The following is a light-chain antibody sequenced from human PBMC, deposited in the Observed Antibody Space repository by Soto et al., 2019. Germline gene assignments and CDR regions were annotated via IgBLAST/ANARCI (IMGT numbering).Light chain of an antibody. J-gene: IGKJ4*01. V-gene: IGKV3-11*01. CDR2: DAS. Sequence: EIVLTQSPATLSLSPGERATLSCRASLSVSSYLTWYQQKPGQAPRLLIYDASNRATGIPARFSGSGSGTDFTLTISSLEPEDFAVYFCQQRTNWRLTFGGGTKVEIK. CDR1: LSVSSY. CDR3: QQRTNWRLT.